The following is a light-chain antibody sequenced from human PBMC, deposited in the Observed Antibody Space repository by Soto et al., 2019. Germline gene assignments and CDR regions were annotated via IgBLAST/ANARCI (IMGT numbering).Light chain of an antibody. CDR3: QQYGSSPGT. Sequence: VMTQSPATLSVSPGERATLSCTASQSINSNLAWYQQRPGQAPRLLIYGASSRATGIPDRFSGSGSGTDFTLTISRLEPEDFAVYYCQQYGSSPGTFGQGTKVDIK. J-gene: IGKJ1*01. CDR1: QSINSN. V-gene: IGKV3-20*01. CDR2: GAS.